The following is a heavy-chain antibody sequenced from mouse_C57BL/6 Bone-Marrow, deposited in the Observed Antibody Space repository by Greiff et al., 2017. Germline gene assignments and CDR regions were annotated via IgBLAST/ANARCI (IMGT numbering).Heavy chain of an antibody. Sequence: VQLQQPGAELVRPGTSVKLSCKASGYTFTSYWMHWVKQRPGQGLEWIGVIDPSDSYTNYNQKFKGKATLTVDTSSSTAYMQLSSLTSEDSAVYYCARNDGSHYFDYWGQGTTLTVSS. CDR3: ARNDGSHYFDY. CDR2: IDPSDSYT. CDR1: GYTFTSYW. V-gene: IGHV1-59*01. D-gene: IGHD2-3*01. J-gene: IGHJ2*01.